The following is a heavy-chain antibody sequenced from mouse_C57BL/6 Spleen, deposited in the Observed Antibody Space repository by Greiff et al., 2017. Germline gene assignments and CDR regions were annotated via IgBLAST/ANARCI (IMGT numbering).Heavy chain of an antibody. J-gene: IGHJ1*03. Sequence: EVKLMESGGDLVKPGGSLKLSGAASEFTFSSYGMSWVRQTQDKGLKWVATISSGGSYTYYPDSVKGRFTISRDNAKNTLYLQMSSLKSEDTAMYYCARTGTGDWYFEVWGTGATVTVSS. V-gene: IGHV5-6*01. D-gene: IGHD4-1*01. CDR2: ISSGGSYT. CDR3: ARTGTGDWYFEV. CDR1: EFTFSSYG.